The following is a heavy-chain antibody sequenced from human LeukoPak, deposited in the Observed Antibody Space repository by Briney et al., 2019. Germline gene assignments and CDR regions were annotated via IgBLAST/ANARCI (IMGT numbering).Heavy chain of an antibody. V-gene: IGHV3-72*01. CDR1: GFTFSDHY. CDR2: TRNKANSYTT. CDR3: ARVGKPDTAMVTLDY. Sequence: PGGSLRLSCAASGFTFSDHYMDWVRQAPGKGLEWVGRTRNKANSYTTEYAASVKGRFTISRDDSKNSLYLQMNSLKTEDTAVYYCARVGKPDTAMVTLDYWGQGTLVTVSS. J-gene: IGHJ4*02. D-gene: IGHD5-18*01.